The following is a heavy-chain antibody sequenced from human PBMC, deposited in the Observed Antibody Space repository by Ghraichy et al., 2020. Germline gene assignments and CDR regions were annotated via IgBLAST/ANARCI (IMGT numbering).Heavy chain of an antibody. CDR3: ARDEGEHQRFDY. V-gene: IGHV1-69*13. CDR2: NIPIFGTA. Sequence: SVKVSCKASGGTFSSYAISWVRQAPGQGLEWMGGNIPIFGTANYAQKFQGRVTITADESTSTAYMELSSLRSEDTAVYYCARDEGEHQRFDYWGQGTLVTVSS. D-gene: IGHD1-1*01. J-gene: IGHJ4*02. CDR1: GGTFSSYA.